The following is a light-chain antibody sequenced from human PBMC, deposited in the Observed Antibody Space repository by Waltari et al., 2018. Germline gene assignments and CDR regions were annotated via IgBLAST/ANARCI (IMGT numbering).Light chain of an antibody. CDR2: RAS. J-gene: IGKJ4*01. Sequence: DIQMTQSPSTLSASVGDRVTITCRASQSISVWLAWYQQKPGRAPKLLIFRASSLESGVPSRFSGSGAGTEFTLTISSLQPDDFATYYCQQYNSFSTTFGGGTKVESK. V-gene: IGKV1-5*03. CDR3: QQYNSFSTT. CDR1: QSISVW.